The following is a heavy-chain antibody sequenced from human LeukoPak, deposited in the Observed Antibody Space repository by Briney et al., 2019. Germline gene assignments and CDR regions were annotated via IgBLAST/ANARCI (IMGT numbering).Heavy chain of an antibody. Sequence: GGSLRLSCAAAGFTFNRHWMSWVRQAPGKGLEWVANINQDGSERQYVDSVKGRFTISRDNAKNSMYLQMNSLNVEDTAIYFCARDHVVNGLVFDYWGQGILVTVSS. CDR3: ARDHVVNGLVFDY. V-gene: IGHV3-7*01. CDR2: INQDGSER. D-gene: IGHD2-15*01. CDR1: GFTFNRHW. J-gene: IGHJ4*02.